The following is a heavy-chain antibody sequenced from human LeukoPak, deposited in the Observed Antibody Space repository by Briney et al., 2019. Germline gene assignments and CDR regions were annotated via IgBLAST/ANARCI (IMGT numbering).Heavy chain of an antibody. CDR1: GYTFTSYY. J-gene: IGHJ5*02. CDR3: ARDPYDGWSGYWDYFDP. D-gene: IGHD3-3*01. CDR2: INPSGGST. Sequence: ASVKVSCKASGYTFTSYYMHWVRQAPGQGLEWMGIINPSGGSTSYAQKFQGRVTMTRDTSTSTVYMELSSLRSEDTAVYYCARDPYDGWSGYWDYFDPWGQGTLVTVSS. V-gene: IGHV1-46*01.